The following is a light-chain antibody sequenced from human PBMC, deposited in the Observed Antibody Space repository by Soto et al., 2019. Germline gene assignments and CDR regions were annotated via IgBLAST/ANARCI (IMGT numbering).Light chain of an antibody. J-gene: IGLJ3*02. CDR2: EVS. CDR1: SSDVGGYNY. CDR3: TSFTTISTWV. Sequence: QSALTQPASVSGSPGQSITISCTGTSSDVGGYNYVSWFQQHPGKAPKLKIYEVSNRPYGVSNRFSGSKSGNTASLTISELQAEDEADYYCTSFTTISTWVVGGGTKLTVL. V-gene: IGLV2-14*01.